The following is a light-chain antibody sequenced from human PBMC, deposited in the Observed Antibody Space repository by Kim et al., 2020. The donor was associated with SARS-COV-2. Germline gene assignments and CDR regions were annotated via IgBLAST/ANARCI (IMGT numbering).Light chain of an antibody. CDR3: SAWDSSLSAWV. V-gene: IGLV10-54*01. Sequence: QAGLTQPPSVSKGLRQTATLICTGNSNYVGNQGAAWLQQHQGHPPKLLSYRNDNRPSGISQRLSASRSGNTASLTVTGLQPEDEADYYCSAWDSSLSAWVFGGGTQLTVL. CDR2: RND. J-gene: IGLJ3*02. CDR1: SNYVGNQG.